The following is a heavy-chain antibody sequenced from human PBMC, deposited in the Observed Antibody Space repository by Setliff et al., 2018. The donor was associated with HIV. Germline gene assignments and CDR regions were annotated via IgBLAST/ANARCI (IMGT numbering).Heavy chain of an antibody. V-gene: IGHV1-8*01. CDR3: ARGAPGRPCSGGSCSYFDY. CDR1: GGTFGSYA. Sequence: GASVKVSCKASGGTFGSYAIHWVRQAPGQGLEWMGWLNPTSGNTGSAQRFQGRVTMTRNTSISIAYMELSNLRSEDTAVYYCARGAPGRPCSGGSCSYFDYWGQGTLVTVSS. D-gene: IGHD2-15*01. J-gene: IGHJ4*02. CDR2: LNPTSGNT.